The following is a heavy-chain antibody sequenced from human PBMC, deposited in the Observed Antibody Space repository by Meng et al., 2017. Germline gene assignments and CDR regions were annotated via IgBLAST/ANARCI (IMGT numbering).Heavy chain of an antibody. CDR2: IRSKAYGGTT. D-gene: IGHD3-22*01. V-gene: IGHV3-49*04. J-gene: IGHJ4*02. Sequence: GESLKISCTASGFTFGDYAMSWVRQAPGKGLEWVGCIRSKAYGGTTEYAASVKGRFTISRDDSKSIAYLQMNSLKTEDTAVYYCTREGYDSSGYYYEYWGQGTLVTVSS. CDR1: GFTFGDYA. CDR3: TREGYDSSGYYYEY.